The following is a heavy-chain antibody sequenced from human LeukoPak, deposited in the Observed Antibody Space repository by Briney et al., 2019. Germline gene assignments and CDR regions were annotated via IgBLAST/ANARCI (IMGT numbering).Heavy chain of an antibody. CDR2: IRYDGSNK. CDR3: AKDQLGYCSSTSCPIDY. CDR1: GFTFSSYG. Sequence: PGGSLRLSCAASGFTFSSYGMHWVRQAPGKGLEWVAFIRYDGSNKYYADSVKGRFTISRDNSKNTLYLQMNSLRAEDTAVYYCAKDQLGYCSSTSCPIDYWGQGTLVILSS. V-gene: IGHV3-30*02. J-gene: IGHJ4*02. D-gene: IGHD2-2*01.